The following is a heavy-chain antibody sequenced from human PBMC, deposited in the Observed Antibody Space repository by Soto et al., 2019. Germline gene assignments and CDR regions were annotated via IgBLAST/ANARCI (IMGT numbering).Heavy chain of an antibody. D-gene: IGHD6-6*01. V-gene: IGHV4-31*03. CDR2: IYYSGST. J-gene: IGHJ6*02. CDR3: AREVAARTDYYYYGMDV. Sequence: SETLSLTCTVSGGSISSGGYYWSWIRQHPGKGLEWIGYIYYSGSTYYNPSLKSRVTISVDTSKNQFSLKLSSVTAADTAVYYCAREVAARTDYYYYGMDVWGQGTTVTVSS. CDR1: GGSISSGGYY.